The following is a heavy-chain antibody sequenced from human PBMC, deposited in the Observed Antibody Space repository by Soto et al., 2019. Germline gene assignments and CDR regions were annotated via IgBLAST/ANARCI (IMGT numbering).Heavy chain of an antibody. CDR3: ARDTVDIVLMVYAIREASNWFDP. V-gene: IGHV3-21*01. Sequence: GGSLRLSCAASGFTFSSYSMNWVRQAPGKGLEWVSSICSSSSYIYYADSVKGRFTISRDNAKNSLYLQMNSLRAEDTAVYYCARDTVDIVLMVYAIREASNWFDPWGQGTLVTVSS. J-gene: IGHJ5*02. CDR2: ICSSSSYI. CDR1: GFTFSSYS. D-gene: IGHD2-8*01.